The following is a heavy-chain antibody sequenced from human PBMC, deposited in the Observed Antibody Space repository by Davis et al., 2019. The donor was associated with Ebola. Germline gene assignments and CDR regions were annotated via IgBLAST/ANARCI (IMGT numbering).Heavy chain of an antibody. CDR1: GGTFSSYA. CDR3: AREGRYCSGGSCYSYYFDY. J-gene: IGHJ4*02. V-gene: IGHV1-69*13. D-gene: IGHD2-15*01. Sequence: AASVKVSCKASGGTFSSYAISWVRQAPGQGLEWMGGIIPIFGTANYAQKFQGRVTITADESTSTVYMELSSLRSEDTAVYYCAREGRYCSGGSCYSYYFDYWGQGTLVTVSS. CDR2: IIPIFGTA.